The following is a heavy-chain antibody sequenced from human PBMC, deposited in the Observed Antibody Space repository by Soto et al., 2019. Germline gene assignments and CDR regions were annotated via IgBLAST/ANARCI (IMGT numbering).Heavy chain of an antibody. V-gene: IGHV3-7*03. D-gene: IGHD7-27*01. CDR3: ARDNRGTFDY. Sequence: AGGSLRLSCAASGFTFSNSWMTWVRQAPGKGLEWVANMNQDGSEKYYEDSVKGRLTISRDNAKNSLSLQMNSLRAEDTAVYFCARDNRGTFDYWGQGALVTVSS. J-gene: IGHJ4*02. CDR1: GFTFSNSW. CDR2: MNQDGSEK.